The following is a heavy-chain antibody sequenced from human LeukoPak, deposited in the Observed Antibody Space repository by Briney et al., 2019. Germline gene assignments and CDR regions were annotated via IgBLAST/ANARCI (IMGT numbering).Heavy chain of an antibody. D-gene: IGHD6-13*01. CDR3: ARSSSSWDPYYYYGMDV. V-gene: IGHV1-2*04. Sequence: ASVKVSCKASGYTFTGYYMHWVRRAPGQGLEWMGWINPNSGGTNYAQKFQGWVTMTRDTFISTAYMELSRLRSDDTAVYYCARSSSSWDPYYYYGMDVWGQGTTVTVSS. J-gene: IGHJ6*02. CDR2: INPNSGGT. CDR1: GYTFTGYY.